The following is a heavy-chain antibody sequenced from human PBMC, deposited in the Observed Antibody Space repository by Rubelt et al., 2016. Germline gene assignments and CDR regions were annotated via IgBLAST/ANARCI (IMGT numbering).Heavy chain of an antibody. CDR3: ARDRHNYGPVDY. CDR1: GGSISNYY. J-gene: IGHJ4*02. Sequence: QVQLQESGPGLVKPSETLSLACTVSGGSISNYYWGWIRQPPGKGLEWIGNIYYSGSPNYNPSLEIRVTITVETSNNHFSLNLTSGTAADTAVYFCARDRHNYGPVDYWGQGILVTVSS. CDR2: IYYSGSP. D-gene: IGHD5-18*01. V-gene: IGHV4-59*12.